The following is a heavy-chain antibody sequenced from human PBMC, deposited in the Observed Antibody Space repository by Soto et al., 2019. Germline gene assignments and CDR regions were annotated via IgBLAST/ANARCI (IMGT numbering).Heavy chain of an antibody. CDR3: ARVVDYDFWSGPLDV. D-gene: IGHD3-3*01. CDR1: GFTFSDYY. J-gene: IGHJ6*02. Sequence: GGSLRLSCAASGFTFSDYYMSWIRQAPGKGLEWVSYISSSSSYTNYADSVKGRFTISRDNAKNSLYLQMNSLRAEDTAVYYCARVVDYDFWSGPLDVWGQGTTVTVSS. V-gene: IGHV3-11*06. CDR2: ISSSSSYT.